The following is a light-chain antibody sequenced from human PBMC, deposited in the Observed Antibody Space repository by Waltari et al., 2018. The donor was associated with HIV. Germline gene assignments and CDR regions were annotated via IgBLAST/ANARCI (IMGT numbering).Light chain of an antibody. V-gene: IGLV2-14*01. J-gene: IGLJ2*01. CDR3: SSYTSSSTLV. CDR1: SSDVGGYNY. CDR2: EVS. Sequence: QSALTQPASVSGSPGQSLTISCTGTSSDVGGYNYVSWYQQHPGKATKLMIYEVSKRPSGVAKRFSGSKSGNTASLTISGLQAEDEAEYYCSSYTSSSTLVFGGGTKLTVL.